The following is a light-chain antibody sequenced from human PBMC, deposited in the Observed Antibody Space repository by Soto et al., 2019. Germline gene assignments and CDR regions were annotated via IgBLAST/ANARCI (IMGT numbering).Light chain of an antibody. V-gene: IGKV1-5*01. CDR2: DAS. CDR3: QQYNRYSGT. Sequence: DIQMTQSPSTLSASVGDRVTITCRASQSISSWLAWYQQKPGKAPKLMIYDASNLEIEVPPRFSGSGSGTEFTITISSLQLDDFATYYCQQYNRYSGTFGQGTNVDI. J-gene: IGKJ1*01. CDR1: QSISSW.